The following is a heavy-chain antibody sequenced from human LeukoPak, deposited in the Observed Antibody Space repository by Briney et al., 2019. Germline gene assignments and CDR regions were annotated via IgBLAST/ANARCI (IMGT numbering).Heavy chain of an antibody. D-gene: IGHD4-17*01. CDR1: GFTFDDYA. CDR3: ARDSATVTTPSLVFDY. J-gene: IGHJ4*02. CDR2: ISWNSGSI. Sequence: QTGGSLRLSCAASGFTFDDYAMHWVRQAPGKGLEWVSGISWNSGSIGYADSVKGRFTISRDNSKNTLYLQMNGLRAEDTAVYYCARDSATVTTPSLVFDYWGQGTLVTASS. V-gene: IGHV3-9*01.